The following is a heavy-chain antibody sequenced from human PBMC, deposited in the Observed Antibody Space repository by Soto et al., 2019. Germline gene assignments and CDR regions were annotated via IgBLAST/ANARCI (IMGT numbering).Heavy chain of an antibody. CDR1: GYNFINYG. CDR2: ISAYNGNT. CDR3: ARDISSLPPDY. D-gene: IGHD6-13*01. Sequence: ASVKVSCKASGYNFINYGISWVRQAPGQGLEWMGWISAYNGNTNYAQKLQGRVSMITDTSTSTAYMELRSLRSDDTAVYYCARDISSLPPDYWGQGTLVTVSS. J-gene: IGHJ4*02. V-gene: IGHV1-18*01.